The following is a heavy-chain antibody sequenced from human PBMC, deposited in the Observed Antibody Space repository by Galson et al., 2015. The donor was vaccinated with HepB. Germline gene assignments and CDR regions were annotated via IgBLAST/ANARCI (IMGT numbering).Heavy chain of an antibody. V-gene: IGHV3-30*03. CDR3: ARVILPAVTGLGYYYYGMDV. CDR2: ISYDGSSK. D-gene: IGHD2-2*01. CDR1: GFTFSSYG. Sequence: SLRLSCAASGFTFSSYGMHWVCQAPGKGLEWVAVISYDGSSKYYADSVKGRFTISRDNSKNTLYLQMNSLRAEDTAMYYCARVILPAVTGLGYYYYGMDVWGQGTTVTVSS. J-gene: IGHJ6*02.